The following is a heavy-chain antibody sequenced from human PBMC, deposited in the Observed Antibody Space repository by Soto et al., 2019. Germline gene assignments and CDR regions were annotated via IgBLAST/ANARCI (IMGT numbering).Heavy chain of an antibody. Sequence: QVQLQESGPGLVRPSQTLSLSCTVSGGSISNSANHWSWIRQHPGEGLEWIGYIYYSGGTYYSPYLKGRVTMSIEASKNQFSLKLSSVTAADTAVYYCAKGVLGVPTWFDPWGQGTLVTVSS. V-gene: IGHV4-31*03. D-gene: IGHD3-10*02. CDR2: IYYSGGT. J-gene: IGHJ5*02. CDR1: GGSISNSANH. CDR3: AKGVLGVPTWFDP.